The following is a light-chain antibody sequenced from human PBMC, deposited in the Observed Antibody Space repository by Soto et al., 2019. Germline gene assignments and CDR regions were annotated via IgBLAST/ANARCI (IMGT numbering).Light chain of an antibody. V-gene: IGLV2-14*01. J-gene: IGLJ1*01. CDR1: SSDVGGYNY. CDR2: EVS. Sequence: QSVLTQPASVSGSPGQSITISCTGTSSDVGGYNYVSWYQQHPGKAPKLMIYEVSNRPLGVSNRFSGSKSGNTASLTISGLQAEDEADYYCTSYTSSSTLDVFGTGTKVTGL. CDR3: TSYTSSSTLDV.